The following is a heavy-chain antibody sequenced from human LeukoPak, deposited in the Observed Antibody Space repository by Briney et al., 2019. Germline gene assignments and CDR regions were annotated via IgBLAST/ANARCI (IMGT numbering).Heavy chain of an antibody. V-gene: IGHV5-51*01. J-gene: IGHJ4*02. D-gene: IGHD6-13*01. CDR1: VYSFAISS. Sequence: KSLKISSKGSVYSFAISSIAWLAHLPGKGLKWMGISFPGDSDTRYSPSFQGQATISADKSISTAYLQWSSMNASDTTIYYGMRPTSRSWIWGQGTLVTVSS. CDR3: MRPTSRSWI. CDR2: SFPGDSDT.